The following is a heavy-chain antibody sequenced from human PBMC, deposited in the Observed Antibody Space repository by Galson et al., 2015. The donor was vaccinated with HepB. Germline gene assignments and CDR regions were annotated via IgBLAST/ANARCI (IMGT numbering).Heavy chain of an antibody. D-gene: IGHD4-11*01. CDR1: GFTFSSYA. J-gene: IGHJ6*03. CDR3: AKDLATGSKLDYYMDV. CDR2: ISGSGGST. V-gene: IGHV3-23*01. Sequence: SLRLSWAASGFTFSSYAMSWVRQAPGKGLEWVSAISGSGGSTYYADSVKGRFTISRDNSKNTLYLQMNSLRAEDTAVYYCAKDLATGSKLDYYMDVWGKGTTVTVSS.